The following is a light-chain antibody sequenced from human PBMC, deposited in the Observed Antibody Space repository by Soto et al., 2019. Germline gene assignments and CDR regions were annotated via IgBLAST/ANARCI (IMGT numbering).Light chain of an antibody. CDR3: CSYAGSYII. J-gene: IGLJ2*01. V-gene: IGLV2-11*01. CDR2: DVS. Sequence: QSALTQPRSVSGSPGQSVTISCTGSSSYVGTYNYVSWYQQHPGKAPKLIIYDVSKRPSGVPDRFSGSKSGNTASLTISGLQAEDEAGYYCCSYAGSYIIFGGGTKVTVL. CDR1: SSYVGTYNY.